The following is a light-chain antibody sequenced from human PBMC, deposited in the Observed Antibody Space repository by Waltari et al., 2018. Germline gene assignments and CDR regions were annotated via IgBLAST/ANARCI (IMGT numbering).Light chain of an antibody. V-gene: IGKV3-20*01. J-gene: IGKJ4*01. CDR2: DSS. CDR1: QNIPNNY. CDR3: QQYENSPLT. Sequence: EVILTQSPDTLSLSPGAIATLSCRASQNIPNNYLAWYQQKPGLAPRLLIYDSSSRATGVPDRFSGSGSGTDFTLTIGRLEPEDYAVYYCQQYENSPLTFGGGTQVETK.